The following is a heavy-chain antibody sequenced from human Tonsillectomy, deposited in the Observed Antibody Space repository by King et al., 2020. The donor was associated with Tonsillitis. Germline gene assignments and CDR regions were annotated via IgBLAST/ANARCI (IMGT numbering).Heavy chain of an antibody. CDR2: IYYSGST. J-gene: IGHJ6*02. CDR3: ARSGDTTYWAGSPYYGMDV. CDR1: GGSISSYY. Sequence: QLQESGPGLVKPSETLSLTCTVSGGSISSYYWSWIRQPPGKGLEWIGYIYYSGSTNYNPSLKSRVTISVDTSKNQFSLKLTSVTAADTAVYYCARSGDTTYWAGSPYYGMDVWGQGTTVTVSS. V-gene: IGHV4-59*01. D-gene: IGHD2-8*02.